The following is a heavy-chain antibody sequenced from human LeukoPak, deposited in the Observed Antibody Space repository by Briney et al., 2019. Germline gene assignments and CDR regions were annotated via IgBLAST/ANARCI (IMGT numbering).Heavy chain of an antibody. D-gene: IGHD5-12*01. V-gene: IGHV4-34*01. CDR2: INHSGST. Sequence: SETLSLTCAVYGGSFSGDYWSWIRQPPGKGLEWIGEINHSGSTNYNPSLKSRVTISVDTSKNQFSLKLSSVTAADTAVHYCARGEWLRSWFGYWGQGTLVTVSS. CDR1: GGSFSGDY. J-gene: IGHJ4*02. CDR3: ARGEWLRSWFGY.